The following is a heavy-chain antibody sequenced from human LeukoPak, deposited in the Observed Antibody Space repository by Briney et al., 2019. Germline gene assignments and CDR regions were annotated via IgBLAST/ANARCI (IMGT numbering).Heavy chain of an antibody. CDR3: ARGRHKTTYENTVTTGHFDY. CDR1: GYTLPSYY. J-gene: IGHJ4*02. Sequence: ASVKVSCKASGYTLPSYYMHWLRQAPGQGLEWMGIINPSGGSTSYAQKFQGRVTMTRDTSTSTVYMELSSLRSEDTAVYYCARGRHKTTYENTVTTGHFDYWGQGTLVTVSS. D-gene: IGHD4-11*01. V-gene: IGHV1-46*01. CDR2: INPSGGST.